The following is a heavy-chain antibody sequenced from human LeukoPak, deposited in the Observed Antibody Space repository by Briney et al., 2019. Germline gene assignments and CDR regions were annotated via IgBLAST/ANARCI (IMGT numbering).Heavy chain of an antibody. CDR2: VYHSGTS. V-gene: IGHV4-59*01. Sequence: SETLSLTCTVSGDSMTSDCWTWIRQPPGKGLEWLGYVYHSGTSFYNPALKSRLTISIDTSKKQFSLNVISVTTADTALYFCARDRGIGYGPSDLDSWGPGVLVTVSS. CDR3: ARDRGIGYGPSDLDS. CDR1: GDSMTSDC. D-gene: IGHD3-10*01. J-gene: IGHJ4*02.